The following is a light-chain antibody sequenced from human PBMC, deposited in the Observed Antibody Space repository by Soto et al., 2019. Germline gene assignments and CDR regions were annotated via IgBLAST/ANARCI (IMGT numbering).Light chain of an antibody. CDR1: QSISSY. CDR3: QQSYSTPRT. Sequence: DIQMTQSPSSLSASVGDRVTITCRASQSISSYLNWYQQKPGKAPKLLIYAASSLQSGVPSRFSVSGSGADFTLTVSSLQPEDSATYYCQQSYSTPRTFGQGTKVEIK. J-gene: IGKJ1*01. CDR2: AAS. V-gene: IGKV1-39*01.